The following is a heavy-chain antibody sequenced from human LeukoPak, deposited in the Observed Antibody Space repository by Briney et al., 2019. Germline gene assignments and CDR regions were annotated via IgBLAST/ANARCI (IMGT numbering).Heavy chain of an antibody. CDR1: GFTFRTYD. CDR3: ARGARLQPMGEF. D-gene: IGHD4-11*01. CDR2: IQYDGTNQ. V-gene: IGHV3-33*01. J-gene: IGHJ4*02. Sequence: GGSLRLSCTASGFTFRTYDMHWVRQAPGKGLEWLTVIQYDGTNQYYADSVKGRFTVSRDNSKTTMFLQMNSLRVEDTALYYCARGARLQPMGEFWGQGTLVTVSS.